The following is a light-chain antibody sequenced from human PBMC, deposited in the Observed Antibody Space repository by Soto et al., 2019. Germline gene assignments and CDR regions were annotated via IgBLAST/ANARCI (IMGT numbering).Light chain of an antibody. CDR3: QQRSNWPLT. V-gene: IGKV3-11*01. J-gene: IGKJ4*02. CDR1: QSVRNY. CDR2: DTS. Sequence: EIVLTQSPATLSLSPGDRATLSCRASQSVRNYLAWYQQKPGQAPRLLIYDTSNRATGIPARFSGSGSETDFTLNISRLEPEDFAVYYCQQRSNWPLTFGGGTKVEIK.